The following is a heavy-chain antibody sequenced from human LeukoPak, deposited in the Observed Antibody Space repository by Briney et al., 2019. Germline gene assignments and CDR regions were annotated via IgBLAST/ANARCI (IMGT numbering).Heavy chain of an antibody. D-gene: IGHD3-22*01. CDR1: GYTFTSYY. CDR2: INPSGGST. V-gene: IGHV1-46*01. Sequence: ASVKVSCKASGYTFTSYYMHWVRQAPGQGLEWMGIINPSGGSTSYAQKFQGRITMTRDMSTSTVYMELSSLRSEDTAVYYCARAYSSGSPFDYWGQGTLVTVSS. CDR3: ARAYSSGSPFDY. J-gene: IGHJ4*02.